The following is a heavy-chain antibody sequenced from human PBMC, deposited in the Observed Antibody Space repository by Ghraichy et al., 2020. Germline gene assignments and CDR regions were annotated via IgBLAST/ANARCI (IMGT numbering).Heavy chain of an antibody. Sequence: ASVKVSCKASGYTFTSYDINWVRQATGQGLEWMGWMNPNSGNTGYAQKFQGRVTMTRNTSISTAYMELSSLRSEDTAVYYCARGPQQLGLYYYYYYMDVWGKGTTVTVSS. D-gene: IGHD6-13*01. V-gene: IGHV1-8*01. CDR3: ARGPQQLGLYYYYYYMDV. CDR2: MNPNSGNT. J-gene: IGHJ6*03. CDR1: GYTFTSYD.